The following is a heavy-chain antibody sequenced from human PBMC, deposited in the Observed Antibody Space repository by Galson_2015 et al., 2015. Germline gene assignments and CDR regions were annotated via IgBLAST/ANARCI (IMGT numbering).Heavy chain of an antibody. CDR1: GYSISSGYY. Sequence: ETLSLTCTVSGYSISSGYYWGWIRQPPGKGLEWIGSIYHSGSTYYNPSLKSRVTISVDTSKNQFSLKLSSVTAADTAVYYCAREYYYDSSSDAFEIWGQGTMVTVSS. J-gene: IGHJ3*02. D-gene: IGHD3-22*01. CDR2: IYHSGST. V-gene: IGHV4-38-2*02. CDR3: AREYYYDSSSDAFEI.